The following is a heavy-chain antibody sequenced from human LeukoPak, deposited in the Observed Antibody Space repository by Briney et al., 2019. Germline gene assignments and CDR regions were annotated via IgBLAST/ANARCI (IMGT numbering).Heavy chain of an antibody. CDR3: AKESGKFDY. J-gene: IGHJ4*02. CDR2: ISADGGST. Sequence: PGGSLRLSCVASGLNFDDSAMHWVRHAPGRGLEWVSLISADGGSTFSADSVKGRFSISRDNSKNSLYQQMNSLRSEDTAMYYCAKESGKFDYWGQGTLVAVSS. CDR1: GLNFDDSA. V-gene: IGHV3-43*02.